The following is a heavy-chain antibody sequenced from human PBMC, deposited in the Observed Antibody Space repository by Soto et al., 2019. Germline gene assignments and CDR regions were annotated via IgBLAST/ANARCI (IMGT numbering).Heavy chain of an antibody. CDR2: INHSGST. CDR3: ARDIVVEPAAKEHFDY. CDR1: GGSFSVYY. D-gene: IGHD2-2*01. V-gene: IGHV4-34*01. Sequence: SDTLSLTCAVYGGSFSVYYWSWIRQPPGKGLEWIGEINHSGSTNYNPSLKSRVTISVDTSKNQFSLKLSSVTAADTAVYYCARDIVVEPAAKEHFDYWGQGTLVTVSS. J-gene: IGHJ4*02.